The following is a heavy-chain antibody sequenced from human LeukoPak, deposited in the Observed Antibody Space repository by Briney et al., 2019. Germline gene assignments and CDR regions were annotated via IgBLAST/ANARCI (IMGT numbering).Heavy chain of an antibody. CDR1: GGSFSGYY. CDR3: ARAPPRGWYSSSSGVSWFDP. D-gene: IGHD6-6*01. V-gene: IGHV4-34*01. CDR2: INHSGST. Sequence: SETLPLTCAVYGGSFSGYYWSWIRQPPGKGLEWIGEINHSGSTNYNPSLKSRVTISVDTSKNQFSLKLSSVTAADTAVYYCARAPPRGWYSSSSGVSWFDPWGQGTLVTVSS. J-gene: IGHJ5*02.